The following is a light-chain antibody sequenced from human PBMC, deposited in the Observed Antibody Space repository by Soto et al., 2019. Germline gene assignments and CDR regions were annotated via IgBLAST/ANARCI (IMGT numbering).Light chain of an antibody. CDR3: XAXDSSIARV. J-gene: IGLJ3*02. Sequence: SYELTQPPSVSVSPGQTASITCSGDKLGDKYACWYQQKPGQSPVLVIYQDSKRPSGIPERFSGSNSGNTATLTISGTQAMDEAXXYCXAXDSSIARVFGGGTKLTVL. CDR2: QDS. CDR1: KLGDKY. V-gene: IGLV3-1*01.